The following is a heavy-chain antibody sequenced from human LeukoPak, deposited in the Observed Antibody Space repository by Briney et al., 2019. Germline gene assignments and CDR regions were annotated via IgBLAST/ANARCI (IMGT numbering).Heavy chain of an antibody. D-gene: IGHD2-15*01. CDR3: AKVTSDIVGVVAATGFYY. CDR2: ISGSGGST. CDR1: GFTFSSYA. V-gene: IGHV3-23*01. Sequence: GGSLRLSRAASGFTFSSYAMSWVRQAPGKGLEWVSAISGSGGSTYYADSVKGRFTISRDNSKNTLYLQMNSLRAEDTAVYYFAKVTSDIVGVVAATGFYYWGQGTLVTVSS. J-gene: IGHJ4*02.